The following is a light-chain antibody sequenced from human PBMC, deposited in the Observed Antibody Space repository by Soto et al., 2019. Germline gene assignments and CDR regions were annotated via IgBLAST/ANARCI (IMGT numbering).Light chain of an antibody. CDR1: QSVSSNY. V-gene: IGKV3-20*01. CDR2: GVS. CDR3: QQYGGSPWT. Sequence: EIVLTQSPGTLSLSPGERATLSCRASQSVSSNYLAWFQQRPGQPPRLIIYGVSTRATGTPDRFSASGSGTDFPLTITRLEREDFAVYYCQQYGGSPWTFGQGTKVDLK. J-gene: IGKJ1*01.